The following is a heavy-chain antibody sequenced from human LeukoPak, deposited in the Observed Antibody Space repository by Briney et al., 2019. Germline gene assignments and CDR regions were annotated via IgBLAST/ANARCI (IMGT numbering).Heavy chain of an antibody. V-gene: IGHV3-30*02. CDR2: IRYDGSNK. D-gene: IGHD3-10*01. Sequence: GGCLRLSCAASAFTFSSYGMHSVRQAPGKGLEWMAFIRYDGSNKYYADSVKGRFTISRDNSENTLYLQMNSPRAEDTAVYYPPKHRGGHSLEAFDIWRQGTTVTVSS. CDR1: AFTFSSYG. J-gene: IGHJ3*02. CDR3: PKHRGGHSLEAFDI.